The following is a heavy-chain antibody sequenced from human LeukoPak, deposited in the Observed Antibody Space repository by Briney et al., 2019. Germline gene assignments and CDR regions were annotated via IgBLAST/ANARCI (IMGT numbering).Heavy chain of an antibody. Sequence: PGGSLRLSCAASGFTFSSYDMHWVRQATGEGLEWVSTIGTAGDTYYSGSVKGRFTISRENAKNALYLQMNSLRAGDTAVYYCARATVGLDYWGQGTLVTVSS. V-gene: IGHV3-13*04. CDR2: IGTAGDT. J-gene: IGHJ4*02. CDR3: ARATVGLDY. D-gene: IGHD2-15*01. CDR1: GFTFSSYD.